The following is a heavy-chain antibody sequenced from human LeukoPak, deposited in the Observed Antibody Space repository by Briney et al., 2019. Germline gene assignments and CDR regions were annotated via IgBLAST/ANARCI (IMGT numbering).Heavy chain of an antibody. CDR3: VARVGWGIYGSGRPDTFDI. D-gene: IGHD3-10*01. CDR2: IFYSGST. J-gene: IGHJ3*02. V-gene: IGHV4-39*07. CDR1: GGSISTSSYY. Sequence: PSETLSLTCTVSGGSISTSSYYWGWVRQPPGKGLEWIGNIFYSGSTYYSPSLKSRVTISVDMSKNQLSLRLTSVTAADTAVYFCVARVGWGIYGSGRPDTFDIWGQGTMVTVSS.